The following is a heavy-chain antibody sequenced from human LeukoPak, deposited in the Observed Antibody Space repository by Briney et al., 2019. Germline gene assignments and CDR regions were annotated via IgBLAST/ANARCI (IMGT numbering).Heavy chain of an antibody. Sequence: GGSLRLSCAASGFTFGSYAMSWVRQAPGKGLEWVSIISGSGGGTYYADSVKGRFTISRDNSKNTLYLQMNSLRAEDTAVYYCAKAASTHWGPFDWGQGTLVTVSS. J-gene: IGHJ4*02. V-gene: IGHV3-23*01. D-gene: IGHD7-27*01. CDR2: ISGSGGGT. CDR1: GFTFGSYA. CDR3: AKAASTHWGPFD.